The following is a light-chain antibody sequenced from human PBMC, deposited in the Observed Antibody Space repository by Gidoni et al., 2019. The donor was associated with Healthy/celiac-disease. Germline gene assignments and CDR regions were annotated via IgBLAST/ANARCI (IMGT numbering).Light chain of an antibody. CDR3: QQYNSYSWT. J-gene: IGKJ1*01. CDR2: DAS. Sequence: DIQMNQSPSTLSASVGDRVTITGRASQSISSWLAWYQQKPGKATKLLIYDASRLESGVPSRFSGSGSGTEFTLTISSLQPDDFATYYCQQYNSYSWTFGQXTKVEIK. CDR1: QSISSW. V-gene: IGKV1-5*01.